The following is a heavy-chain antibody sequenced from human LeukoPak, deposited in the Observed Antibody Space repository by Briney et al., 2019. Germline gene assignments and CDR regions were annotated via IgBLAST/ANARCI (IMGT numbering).Heavy chain of an antibody. J-gene: IGHJ6*02. CDR3: ARVGGRYFDWLHYYYGMDV. CDR2: INHSGST. D-gene: IGHD3-9*01. CDR1: GGSFSGYY. V-gene: IGHV4-34*01. Sequence: SETLSLTCAVYGGSFSGYYWSGIRQPPGKGLEWIGEINHSGSTNYNPSLKSRVTISVDTSKNQFSLKLSSATAADTAVYYCARVGGRYFDWLHYYYGMDVWGQGTTVTVSS.